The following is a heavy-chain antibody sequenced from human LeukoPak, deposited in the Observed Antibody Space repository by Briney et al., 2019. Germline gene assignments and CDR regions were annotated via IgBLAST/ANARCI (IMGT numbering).Heavy chain of an antibody. D-gene: IGHD5-18*01. J-gene: IGHJ4*02. CDR3: AKAPARSRIQLWTRVDY. V-gene: IGHV3-23*01. CDR1: GFTFSSYA. Sequence: GGSLRLSCAASGFTFSSYAMSWVRQAPGKGLEWVSAISGSGDSTYYADSVKGRFTISRDSSKNTLYLQMNSLRAEDTAVYYCAKAPARSRIQLWTRVDYWGQGTLVTVSS. CDR2: ISGSGDST.